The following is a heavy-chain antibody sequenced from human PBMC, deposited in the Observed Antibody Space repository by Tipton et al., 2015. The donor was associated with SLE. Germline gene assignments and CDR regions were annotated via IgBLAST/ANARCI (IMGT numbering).Heavy chain of an antibody. CDR3: ARDRELGIEGFDY. V-gene: IGHV6-1*01. J-gene: IGHJ4*02. Sequence: LVKPTQTLSLTCAISGDTVFSNTAAWNWIRQSPSRGLEWLGRTYYRSKWYNDYAVSVNSRITINPDTSKNQFSLQLNSVTPEDTAVYYCARDRELGIEGFDYWGQGTLVTVSS. CDR2: TYYRSKWYN. D-gene: IGHD7-27*01. CDR1: GDTVFSNTAA.